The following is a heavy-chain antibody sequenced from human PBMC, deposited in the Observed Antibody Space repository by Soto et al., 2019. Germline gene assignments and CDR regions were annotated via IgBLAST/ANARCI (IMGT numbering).Heavy chain of an antibody. Sequence: GGSLRLSCAASGFTFSSYAMSWVRQAPGKGLEWVSAISGSGGSTYYADSVKCRLTISRDNSKNTLYLQMNSLRAEDTAVYYCAKGQTRLYYDSSGYYDYWGQGTLVTVSS. CDR2: ISGSGGST. J-gene: IGHJ4*02. D-gene: IGHD3-22*01. CDR3: AKGQTRLYYDSSGYYDY. CDR1: GFTFSSYA. V-gene: IGHV3-23*01.